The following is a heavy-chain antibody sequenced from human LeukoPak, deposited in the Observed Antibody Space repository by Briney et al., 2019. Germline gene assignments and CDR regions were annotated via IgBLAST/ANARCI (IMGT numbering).Heavy chain of an antibody. D-gene: IGHD1-26*01. CDR3: TRDRELGF. CDR1: GGSISIYY. J-gene: IGHJ4*02. Sequence: SETLSLTCAVSGGSISIYYWSWIRQPPGKGLEWIGTFYNSGSTTYNSSLKSRVTISGDTSKNQFSLKLSSVTAADTAVYYCTRDRELGFWGQGILVTVSS. V-gene: IGHV4-59*01. CDR2: FYNSGST.